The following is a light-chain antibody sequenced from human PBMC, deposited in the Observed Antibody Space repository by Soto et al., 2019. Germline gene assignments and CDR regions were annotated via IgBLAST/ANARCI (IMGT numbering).Light chain of an antibody. CDR2: DSS. Sequence: QSVLTQPPSVSGAPGQRVTISCTGSSSNIGAGYDVHWYQQLPGTAPKLLINDSSNRPSGVPDRFSGSKSGTSASLAITGLQAEDEADYYCQSYDSSLSGYVFGTGTKVTVL. CDR3: QSYDSSLSGYV. V-gene: IGLV1-40*01. J-gene: IGLJ1*01. CDR1: SSNIGAGYD.